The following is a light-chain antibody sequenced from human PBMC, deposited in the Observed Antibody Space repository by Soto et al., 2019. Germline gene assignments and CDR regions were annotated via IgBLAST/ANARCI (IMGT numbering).Light chain of an antibody. CDR1: QTIGTF. V-gene: IGKV1-39*01. CDR3: QQSYLRWT. J-gene: IGKJ1*01. Sequence: DIQVTQSPSSLSASVGDSVTITCRTSQTIGTFLNWYQQKPGKVPNLLISSASSLHTRLPSRFSASGSGTDFTLTISSLKPEDFATYYCQQSYLRWTFGQGTKVE. CDR2: SAS.